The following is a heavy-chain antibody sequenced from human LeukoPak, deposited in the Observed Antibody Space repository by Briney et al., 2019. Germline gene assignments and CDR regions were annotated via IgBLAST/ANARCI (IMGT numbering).Heavy chain of an antibody. CDR2: IKSKTDGGTT. D-gene: IGHD2-2*01. CDR3: TTDGEYQLLSWFDP. J-gene: IGHJ5*02. CDR1: GFTFSNAW. Sequence: GGSPRLSCPASGFTFSNAWMSWARQAAGKGREWVGCIKSKTDGGTTDYGAPVKGRFTISRDDSKNTLYLQMNSLKTEDTAVYYCTTDGEYQLLSWFDPWGQGTLVTVSS. V-gene: IGHV3-15*01.